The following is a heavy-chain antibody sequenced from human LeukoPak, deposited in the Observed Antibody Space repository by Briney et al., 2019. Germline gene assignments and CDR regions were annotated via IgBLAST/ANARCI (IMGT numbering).Heavy chain of an antibody. Sequence: GGSLRLSCAASGFTFSSYSMNWVRQAPGKGLEWVSSISSSSSYIYYADSVKGRFTISRDNAKNSLYVQMNSLRAEDTAVYYCARGGIGKYSSGRFFEYWGQGTLVTVSS. CDR3: ARGGIGKYSSGRFFEY. V-gene: IGHV3-21*01. CDR1: GFTFSSYS. J-gene: IGHJ4*02. CDR2: ISSSSSYI. D-gene: IGHD6-19*01.